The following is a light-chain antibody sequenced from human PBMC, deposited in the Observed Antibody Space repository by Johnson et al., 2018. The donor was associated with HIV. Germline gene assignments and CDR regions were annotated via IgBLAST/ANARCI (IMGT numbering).Light chain of an antibody. J-gene: IGLJ1*01. CDR2: ENT. CDR3: GTWAGSLSAGAV. Sequence: QSALTQPPSVSAAPGQKVTISCSGSSSNIGNNYVSWYQQLPGTAPKLLIYENTKRPSGIPYRFSGSKSGTSATLGIPGLRPGDEGDYYCGTWAGSLSAGAVFGTGTKVTVL. V-gene: IGLV1-51*01. CDR1: SSNIGNNY.